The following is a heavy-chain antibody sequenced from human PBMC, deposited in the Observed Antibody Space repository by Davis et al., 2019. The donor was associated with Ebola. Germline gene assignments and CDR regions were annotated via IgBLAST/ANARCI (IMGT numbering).Heavy chain of an antibody. V-gene: IGHV4-39*01. CDR2: IYYSGST. CDR1: GGSISSSSYY. CDR3: ARVRYYPFYYGMDV. Sequence: SETLSLTCTVSGGSISSSSYYWGWIRQPPGKGLEWIGSIYYSGSTYYNPSLKSRVTISVDTFKNQFSLKLSSVTAADTAVYYCARVRYYPFYYGMDVWGKGTTVTVSS. D-gene: IGHD3-10*01. J-gene: IGHJ6*04.